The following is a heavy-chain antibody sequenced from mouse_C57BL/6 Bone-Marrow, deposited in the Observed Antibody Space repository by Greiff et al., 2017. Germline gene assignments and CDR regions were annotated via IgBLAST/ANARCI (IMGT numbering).Heavy chain of an antibody. V-gene: IGHV1-81*01. CDR3: AREDDDFDY. CDR1: GYTFTSYG. J-gene: IGHJ2*01. CDR2: IYPRSGNT. Sequence: VKLMESGAELARPGASVKLSCKASGYTFTSYGISWVKQRTGQGLEWIGEIYPRSGNTYYNEKFKGKATLTADKSSSTAYMELRSLTSEDSAVYFCAREDDDFDYWDQGTALTVTS.